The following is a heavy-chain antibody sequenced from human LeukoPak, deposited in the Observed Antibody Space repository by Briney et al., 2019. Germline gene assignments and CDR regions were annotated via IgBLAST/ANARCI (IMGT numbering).Heavy chain of an antibody. CDR1: GYTFTSYD. CDR3: ARDQRDGYNLGY. D-gene: IGHD5-24*01. V-gene: IGHV1-8*01. Sequence: ASVKVSCKASGYTFTSYDINWVRQATGQGLEWMGWMNPNSGNTGYAQKFQGRVTMTRSTSISTAYMELSSLRSEDTAVYYCARDQRDGYNLGYWGQGTLVTVSS. J-gene: IGHJ4*02. CDR2: MNPNSGNT.